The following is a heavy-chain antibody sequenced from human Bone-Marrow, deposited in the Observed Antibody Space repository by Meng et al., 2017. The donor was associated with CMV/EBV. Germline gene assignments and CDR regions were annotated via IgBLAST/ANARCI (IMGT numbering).Heavy chain of an antibody. CDR1: GFTFSSYS. V-gene: IGHV3-48*04. D-gene: IGHD6-6*01. Sequence: GGSLRLSCAASGFTFSSYSMNWVRQAPGKGLEWVAYISSSSSNIYYADSVKGRFTISRDNAKNSLYLQMNSLRAEDTAVYYCARDHARASLFDTWGQGTLVTVSS. J-gene: IGHJ5*02. CDR3: ARDHARASLFDT. CDR2: ISSSSSNI.